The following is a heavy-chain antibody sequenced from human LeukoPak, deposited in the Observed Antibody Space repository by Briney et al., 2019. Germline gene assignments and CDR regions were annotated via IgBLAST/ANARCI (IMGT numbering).Heavy chain of an antibody. CDR2: IYTSGST. V-gene: IGHV4-4*07. CDR1: GGSISSYY. D-gene: IGHD6-13*01. Sequence: SETLSLTCTVSGGSISSYYWSWIRQPAGKGLEWIGRIYTSGSTNYNPSLKSRVTMSVDTSKNQFSLKLSSVTAADTAVYYCARTVGSSRTTDYYYYMDVCGKGSTVTVSS. J-gene: IGHJ6*03. CDR3: ARTVGSSRTTDYYYYMDV.